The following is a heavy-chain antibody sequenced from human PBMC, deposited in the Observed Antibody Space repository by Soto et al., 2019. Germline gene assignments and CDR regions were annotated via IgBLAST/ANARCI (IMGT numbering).Heavy chain of an antibody. CDR3: AKSRQPPYSSYYYYMDV. Sequence: QVQLVESGGGVVQPGRSPRLSCAASGFTFSSYGMHWVRQAPGKGLEWVAVISYDGSNKYYADSVKGRFTISRDNSKNTLYLQMNSLRAEDTAVYYCAKSRQPPYSSYYYYMDVWGKGTTVTVSS. D-gene: IGHD2-15*01. CDR2: ISYDGSNK. V-gene: IGHV3-30*18. J-gene: IGHJ6*03. CDR1: GFTFSSYG.